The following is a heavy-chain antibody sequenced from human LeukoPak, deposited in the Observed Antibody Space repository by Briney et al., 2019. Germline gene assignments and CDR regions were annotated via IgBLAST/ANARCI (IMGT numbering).Heavy chain of an antibody. V-gene: IGHV3-49*04. J-gene: IGHJ4*02. Sequence: GGSLRLSCVASGFTFSNSWMSWVRQAPGKGLEWVGFIRSKAYGGTTEYAAPVKGRFTISRDDSKSIAYLQMNSLKTEDTAVYYCTSLTIFGVVIDDYFDYWGQGTLVTVSS. CDR3: TSLTIFGVVIDDYFDY. CDR1: GFTFSNSW. D-gene: IGHD3-3*01. CDR2: IRSKAYGGTT.